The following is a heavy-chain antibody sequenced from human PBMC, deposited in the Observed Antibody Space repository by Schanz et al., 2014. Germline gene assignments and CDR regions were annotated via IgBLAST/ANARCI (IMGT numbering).Heavy chain of an antibody. CDR2: ISYDGRNK. Sequence: QVQLVESGGGVVQPGRSLRLSCAASGFTFTNYGIHWVRQTPGKGLEWVAAISYDGRNKYYADSVKGRFTISRDTSKNTLYLQMNSLRAEDTALFYCAKDGSWMAGYFDYWGQGTLVTVSS. D-gene: IGHD6-13*01. V-gene: IGHV3-30*18. CDR1: GFTFTNYG. J-gene: IGHJ4*02. CDR3: AKDGSWMAGYFDY.